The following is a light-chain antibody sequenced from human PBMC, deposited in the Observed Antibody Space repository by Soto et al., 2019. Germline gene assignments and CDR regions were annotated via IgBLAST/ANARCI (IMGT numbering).Light chain of an antibody. CDR1: QSVRSNY. CDR3: QQYGGSPPLYT. Sequence: EIVLTQSPGTLPLSPGEKATLSCRASQSVRSNYLAWYQQRPGQAPRLLISGASSRATGIPERFSGSGSGTDFTLTISRLEPEDFAVYYCQQYGGSPPLYTFGQGTKLEIK. CDR2: GAS. J-gene: IGKJ2*01. V-gene: IGKV3-20*01.